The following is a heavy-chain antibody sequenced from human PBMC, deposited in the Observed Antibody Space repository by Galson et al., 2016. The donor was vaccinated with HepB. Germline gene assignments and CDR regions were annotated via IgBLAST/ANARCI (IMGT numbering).Heavy chain of an antibody. CDR2: IRSKGYGGTT. CDR3: TRPAGGFGDPTLAY. CDR1: GFTFGDYA. D-gene: IGHD3-10*01. J-gene: IGHJ4*02. Sequence: SLRLSCAASGFTFGDYAVTWFRQAPGKGLEYVGFIRSKGYGGTTEYAASVKGRFTISRDDSKSIAYLQMNSLTTEDTAVYYCTRPAGGFGDPTLAYWGQGTLVTVSS. V-gene: IGHV3-49*03.